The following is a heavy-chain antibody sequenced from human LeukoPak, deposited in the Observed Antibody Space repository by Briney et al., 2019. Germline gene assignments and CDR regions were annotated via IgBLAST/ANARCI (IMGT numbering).Heavy chain of an antibody. CDR2: ISSGGGTT. CDR1: GFTFSDYP. Sequence: GGSLRLSCAASGFTFSDYPMHWVRQAPGKGLEYVSAISSGGGTTYYADSVKGRFTISRDNSKNTLYLQMGSLSAEDMAVYYCVRVYYDSGGYYYDYWGQGTLVTVSS. D-gene: IGHD3-22*01. CDR3: VRVYYDSGGYYYDY. V-gene: IGHV3-64*02. J-gene: IGHJ4*02.